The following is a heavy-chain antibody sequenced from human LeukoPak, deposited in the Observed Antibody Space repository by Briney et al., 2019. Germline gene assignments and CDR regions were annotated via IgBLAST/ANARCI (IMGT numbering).Heavy chain of an antibody. CDR1: GFAFMIYA. CDR2: ISGSGGTT. D-gene: IGHD2/OR15-2a*01. CDR3: AKAGWVYFGSTTFHWADH. V-gene: IGHV3-23*01. J-gene: IGHJ4*02. Sequence: GGSLRLSCAASGFAFMIYAMSWVRQAPGKGLEWVSAISGSGGTTYYADSVKGRFTISRDNSKNTVYLRVASLRVEDTALYYCAKAGWVYFGSTTFHWADHWGQGILVSVSS.